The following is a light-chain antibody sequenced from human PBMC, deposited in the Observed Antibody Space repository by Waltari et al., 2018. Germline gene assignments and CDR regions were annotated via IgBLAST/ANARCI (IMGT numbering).Light chain of an antibody. J-gene: IGKJ1*01. CDR3: QHYVRLPVA. CDR2: GAS. Sequence: EMVLTQSPSTLSLSPGGRATPPGRSSEDFRTALAWYQQKPGQAPRLLIFGASHRAIGIPDRFSGGGAGTDFSLTISRLEPEDFAVYFCQHYVRLPVAFGQGTKVDVK. V-gene: IGKV3-20*01. CDR1: EDFRTA.